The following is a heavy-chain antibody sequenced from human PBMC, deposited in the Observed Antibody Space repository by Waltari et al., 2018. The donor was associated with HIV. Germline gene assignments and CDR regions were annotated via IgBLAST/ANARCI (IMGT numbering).Heavy chain of an antibody. Sequence: QVQLVQSGAEVRKTGASVKVSCKASGYTFTGSFLHWVRQAPGQGLEWMGWINPNSGGTNYAQKFQDGVTMTRDTPISTAYMELSRMSSDDTAVYYCAREFKGAVTICGVVHNWFDPWGQGTLVTVSS. CDR1: GYTFTGSF. V-gene: IGHV1-2*02. J-gene: IGHJ5*02. D-gene: IGHD3-3*01. CDR3: AREFKGAVTICGVVHNWFDP. CDR2: INPNSGGT.